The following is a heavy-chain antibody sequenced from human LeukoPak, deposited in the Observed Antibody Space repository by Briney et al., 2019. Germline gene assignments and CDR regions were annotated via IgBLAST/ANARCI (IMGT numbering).Heavy chain of an antibody. CDR1: GFTFNTYR. CDR3: ARDFLSDENQLRLAAPCDY. CDR2: ISSSSTYI. Sequence: NPGGSLRLSCAASGFTFNTYRMNWVRQAPGKGLEWDSSISSSSTYIYYTDSVKGRFTISRDNAKNSLYLQMKDLRAEDTALYYCARDFLSDENQLRLAAPCDYWGQGTLVTVS. J-gene: IGHJ4*02. V-gene: IGHV3-21*01. D-gene: IGHD2-15*01.